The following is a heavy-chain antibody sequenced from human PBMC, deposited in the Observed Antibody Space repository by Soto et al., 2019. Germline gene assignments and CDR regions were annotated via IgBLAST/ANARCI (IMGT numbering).Heavy chain of an antibody. CDR3: ATQPYYFDY. V-gene: IGHV4-39*01. CDR1: GGSISSSSYY. Sequence: ETLSLTCTVSGGSISSSSYYWGWIRQPPGKGLEWIGSIYYSGSTYYNPSLKSRVTISVDTSKNQFSLKLSSVTAADTAVYYCATQPYYFDYWGQGTLVTVSS. D-gene: IGHD6-13*01. CDR2: IYYSGST. J-gene: IGHJ4*02.